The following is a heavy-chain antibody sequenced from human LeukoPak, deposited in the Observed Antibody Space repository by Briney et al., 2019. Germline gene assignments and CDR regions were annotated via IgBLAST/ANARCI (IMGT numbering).Heavy chain of an antibody. CDR2: VSFDGGNI. CDR1: GFTFNMYG. Sequence: GTSLSLSCAASGFTFNMYGMHWVRQAPGKGLEWVAIVSFDGGNIYYADSVKGRFTISRDNSKNTVSLHMTSLTSDDTAVYYCVKDRKYYFEHWGRGTLVTVSS. CDR3: VKDRKYYFEH. J-gene: IGHJ4*02. V-gene: IGHV3-30*18.